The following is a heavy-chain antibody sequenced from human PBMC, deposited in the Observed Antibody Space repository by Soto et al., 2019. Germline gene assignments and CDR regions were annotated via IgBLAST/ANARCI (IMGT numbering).Heavy chain of an antibody. J-gene: IGHJ6*02. CDR2: ISYDGSNK. CDR1: GFTFSSYG. V-gene: IGHV3-30*18. CDR3: AKEAATDYYYYGMDV. D-gene: IGHD2-15*01. Sequence: GGSLRLSCAASGFTFSSYGMQWVRHAPGKGLEWVAVISYDGSNKYYADSVKGRFTISRDNSKNTLYLQMNSLRAEDTAVYYCAKEAATDYYYYGMDVWGQGTTVTVSS.